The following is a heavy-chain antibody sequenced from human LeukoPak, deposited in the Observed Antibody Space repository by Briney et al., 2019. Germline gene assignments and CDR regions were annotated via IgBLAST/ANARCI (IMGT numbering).Heavy chain of an antibody. CDR3: TTGTQAYYYYGMDV. CDR2: IKSETDGGTT. J-gene: IGHJ6*02. Sequence: GGSLRLSCAASGFTFNNAWMNWVRQAPGKGLEWVGRIKSETDGGTTDYAAPVKGRFTISSDDSKKTLYLQMNSLKTEDTAVYYCTTGTQAYYYYGMDVWGQGTTVTVSS. D-gene: IGHD3/OR15-3a*01. CDR1: GFTFNNAW. V-gene: IGHV3-15*01.